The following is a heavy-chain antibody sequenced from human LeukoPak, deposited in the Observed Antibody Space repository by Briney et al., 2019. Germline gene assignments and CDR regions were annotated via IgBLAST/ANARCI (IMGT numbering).Heavy chain of an antibody. CDR2: IYYSGGT. CDR1: GGSISSGGYY. CDR3: ARAFDIVVVVAATPGYNWFDP. Sequence: SETLSLTCTVSGGSISSGGYYWSWIRQHPEKGLEWIGYIYYSGGTYYNPSLKSRVTISVDTSKNQFSLKLSSVTAADTAVYYCARAFDIVVVVAATPGYNWFDPWGQGTLVTVSS. V-gene: IGHV4-31*03. D-gene: IGHD2-15*01. J-gene: IGHJ5*02.